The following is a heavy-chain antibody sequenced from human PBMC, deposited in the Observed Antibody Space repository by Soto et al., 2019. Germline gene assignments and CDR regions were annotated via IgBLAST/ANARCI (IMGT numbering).Heavy chain of an antibody. Sequence: GGSLRLSCAASGFTFSSYAMSWVRQAPGKGLEWVSAISGSGGSTYYADSVKGRFTISRDNSKNTLYLQMNSLRAEDTAVYYCAKGGEEFWSGYHSEFDYWGQGTLVTVSS. CDR2: ISGSGGST. CDR1: GFTFSSYA. V-gene: IGHV3-23*01. J-gene: IGHJ4*02. CDR3: AKGGEEFWSGYHSEFDY. D-gene: IGHD3-3*01.